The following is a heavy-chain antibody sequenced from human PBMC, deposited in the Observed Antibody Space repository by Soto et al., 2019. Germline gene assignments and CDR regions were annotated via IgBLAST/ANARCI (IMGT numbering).Heavy chain of an antibody. CDR3: ARDQGYDILTKNYYYYYYGMDV. CDR2: IKQDGSEK. V-gene: IGHV3-7*05. D-gene: IGHD3-9*01. Sequence: EVQLVESGGGLVQPGGSLRLSCAASGFTFSSYWMSWVRQAPGKGLGWVANIKQDGSEKYYVDSVKGRFTISRDKANNSLYLQMNSLRAEDTAVYYCARDQGYDILTKNYYYYYYGMDVWGQGTTVTVSS. J-gene: IGHJ6*02. CDR1: GFTFSSYW.